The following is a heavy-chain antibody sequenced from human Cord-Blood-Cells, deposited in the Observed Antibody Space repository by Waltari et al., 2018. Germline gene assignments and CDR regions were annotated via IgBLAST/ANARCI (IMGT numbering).Heavy chain of an antibody. Sequence: QVQLVQSGAEVKKPGASVKVSCKASGYTFTSYYMHWVRQAPGQGLEWMGIINPSGGSTSYAQKFQGGVTMTRDTSTSTVYMELSSLRSEDTAVYYCAKEYYGSGGGPYYFDYWGQGTLVTVSS. J-gene: IGHJ4*02. CDR2: INPSGGST. CDR3: AKEYYGSGGGPYYFDY. V-gene: IGHV1-46*01. D-gene: IGHD3-10*01. CDR1: GYTFTSYY.